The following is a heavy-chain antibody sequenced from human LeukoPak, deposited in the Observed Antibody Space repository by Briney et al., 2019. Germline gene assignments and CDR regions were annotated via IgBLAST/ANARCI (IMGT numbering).Heavy chain of an antibody. CDR2: ISGSGGST. CDR3: AKDSLGVVVVAATINWFDP. J-gene: IGHJ5*02. D-gene: IGHD2-15*01. V-gene: IGHV3-23*01. CDR1: GFTFSSYA. Sequence: GGSLRLSCAASGFTFSSYAMGWVRQAPGKGLEWVSAISGSGGSTYYADSVKGRFTISRDNSKNTLYLQMNSLRAEDTAVYYCAKDSLGVVVVAATINWFDPWGQGTLVTVSS.